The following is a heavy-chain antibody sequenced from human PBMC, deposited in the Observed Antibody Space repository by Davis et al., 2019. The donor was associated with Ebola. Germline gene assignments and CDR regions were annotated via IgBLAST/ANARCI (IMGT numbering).Heavy chain of an antibody. CDR2: INPHNGNT. V-gene: IGHV1-18*04. J-gene: IGHJ4*02. CDR1: GYTFTSYG. Sequence: AASVKVSCKASGYTFTSYGITWVRQAPGQGLEWMGWINPHNGNTNYAQNVQGRVTMTTDTSTSTAYMEVGSLRSDDTAVYYCASGYSSGWYDYWGQGTLVTVSS. D-gene: IGHD6-19*01. CDR3: ASGYSSGWYDY.